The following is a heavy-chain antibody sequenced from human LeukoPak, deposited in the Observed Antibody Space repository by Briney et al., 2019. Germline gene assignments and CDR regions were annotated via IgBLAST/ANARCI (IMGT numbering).Heavy chain of an antibody. V-gene: IGHV5-51*01. CDR2: IYPGDSDT. CDR1: GYRFTSYW. D-gene: IGHD3-9*01. J-gene: IGHJ4*02. CDR3: ARRGTHYDILTGYYSSWYYFDY. Sequence: GESLKISCKGSGYRFTSYWIGWVRQMPGKGLEWMGIIYPGDSDTRYSPSFQGQVTISADKSISTAYLQWSSLKASDTAMYYCARRGTHYDILTGYYSSWYYFDYWGQGTLVTVSS.